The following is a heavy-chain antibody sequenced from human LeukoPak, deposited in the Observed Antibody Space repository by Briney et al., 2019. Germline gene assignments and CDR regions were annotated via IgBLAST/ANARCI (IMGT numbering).Heavy chain of an antibody. CDR1: GYTFTSYD. J-gene: IGHJ5*02. CDR3: ARGRGTGITIFGVAPNWFDP. Sequence: ASVKVSCKASGYTFTSYDINWVRQATGQGLEWMGWMNPNSGYTGYAQKFQGRVTMTRNTSISKAYMELSSLRSEDTAVYYCARGRGTGITIFGVAPNWFDPWGQGTLVTVSS. D-gene: IGHD3-3*01. V-gene: IGHV1-8*01. CDR2: MNPNSGYT.